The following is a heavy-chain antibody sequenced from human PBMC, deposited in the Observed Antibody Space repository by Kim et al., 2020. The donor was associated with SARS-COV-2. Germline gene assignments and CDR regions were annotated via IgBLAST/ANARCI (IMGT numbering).Heavy chain of an antibody. CDR3: ARFSGSNHPSECH. V-gene: IGHV1-2*02. J-gene: IGHJ4*02. Sequence: ASVKVSCKASGYTFTGYYMHWVRQAPGQGLEWMGWINPNSGGTNFAQKFQGRVTMTRDTSISTAYMELSRLRSDDTAVYYCARFSGSNHPSECHWGQGTLVTVSS. D-gene: IGHD2-15*01. CDR1: GYTFTGYY. CDR2: INPNSGGT.